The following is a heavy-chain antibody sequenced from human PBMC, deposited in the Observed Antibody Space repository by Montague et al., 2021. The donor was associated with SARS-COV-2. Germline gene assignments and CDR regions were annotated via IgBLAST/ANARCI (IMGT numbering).Heavy chain of an antibody. D-gene: IGHD2-8*01. CDR2: IYQSGSA. CDR1: GGSVSSGDYY. V-gene: IGHV4-30-2*06. Sequence: TLSLTCVVSGGSVSSGDYYWSWIRQSPGKGLEWIGYIYQSGSAYYNPSLKSRVTISIDTSNNQFSLNLRSVTAADTGLYYCATGTLMYGLDFWGQGTTVTVSS. CDR3: ATGTLMYGLDF. J-gene: IGHJ6*02.